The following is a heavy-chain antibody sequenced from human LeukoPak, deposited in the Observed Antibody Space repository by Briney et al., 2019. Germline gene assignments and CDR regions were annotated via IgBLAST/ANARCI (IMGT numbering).Heavy chain of an antibody. D-gene: IGHD6-13*01. CDR1: GFTFNNYA. J-gene: IGHJ4*02. Sequence: GGSLRPSCAASGFTFNNYAMHWVRQAPGKGLEWVSGISWNSGSIGYADSVKGRFTISRDNAKNSLYLQMNSLRAEDTALYYCARAAAGIGLDYWGQGTLVTVSS. V-gene: IGHV3-9*01. CDR3: ARAAAGIGLDY. CDR2: ISWNSGSI.